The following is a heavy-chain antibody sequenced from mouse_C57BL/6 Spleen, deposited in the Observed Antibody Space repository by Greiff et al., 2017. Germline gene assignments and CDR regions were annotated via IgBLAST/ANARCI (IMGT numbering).Heavy chain of an antibody. CDR2: IYPGDGDT. J-gene: IGHJ4*01. Sequence: QVQLQQSGAELVKPGASVKISCKASGYAFSSYWMKWVKQRPGKGLEWIGQIYPGDGDTNYNEKFKGKATMTADKSSSTAYMQLSSLTSEDSAVYFCTNDDSTYAVDYWGQGTSLTVSS. CDR1: GYAFSSYW. D-gene: IGHD2-5*01. V-gene: IGHV1-80*01. CDR3: TNDDSTYAVDY.